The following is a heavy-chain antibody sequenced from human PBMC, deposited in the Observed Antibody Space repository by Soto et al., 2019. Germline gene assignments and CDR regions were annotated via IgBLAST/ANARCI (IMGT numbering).Heavy chain of an antibody. J-gene: IGHJ4*02. CDR2: ISYDGINK. Sequence: SLRLSCAASGFTFSSYGMHWVRQAPGKGLEWVAVISYDGINKYYADSVKGRFTISRDNWKNTLYLQMNSLRVEDTGVYYCASSGSGSYYKDFDYWGQGTQVTVSS. D-gene: IGHD3-10*01. CDR3: ASSGSGSYYKDFDY. V-gene: IGHV3-30*03. CDR1: GFTFSSYG.